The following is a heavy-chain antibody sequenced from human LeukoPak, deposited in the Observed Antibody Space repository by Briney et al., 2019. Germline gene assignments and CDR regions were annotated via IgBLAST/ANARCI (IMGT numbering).Heavy chain of an antibody. CDR2: ISASGNA. Sequence: SETLSLTCTVSGASIPSSYYWSWIRQPPGKGLECIGYISASGNANYNPSLKSRVTISVDTSKSQFSLNLSSVTAADTAIYYCARLTGGGSYWGYFDYWGQGNLVTVSS. CDR1: GASIPSSYY. J-gene: IGHJ4*02. CDR3: ARLTGGGSYWGYFDY. D-gene: IGHD1-26*01. V-gene: IGHV4-4*09.